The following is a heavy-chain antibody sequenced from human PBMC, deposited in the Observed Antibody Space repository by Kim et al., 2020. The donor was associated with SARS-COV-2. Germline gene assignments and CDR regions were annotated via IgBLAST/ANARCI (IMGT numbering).Heavy chain of an antibody. CDR3: ARDWYYYDSSGYQGDI. V-gene: IGHV1-18*04. D-gene: IGHD3-22*01. CDR1: GYTFTSYG. Sequence: ASVKVSCKASGYTFTSYGISWVRQAPGQGLEWMGWISAYNGNTNYAQKLQGRVTMTTDTSTSTAYMELRSLRSDDTAVYYCARDWYYYDSSGYQGDIWGQGTMVTVSS. CDR2: ISAYNGNT. J-gene: IGHJ3*02.